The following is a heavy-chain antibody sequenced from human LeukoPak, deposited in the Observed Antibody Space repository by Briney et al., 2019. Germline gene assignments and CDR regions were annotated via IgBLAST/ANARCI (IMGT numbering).Heavy chain of an antibody. CDR1: GYSFILYG. Sequence: ASVKVSCKTSGYSFILYGISWVRQAPGQGLEWMGWINPNSGGTNYAQKFQGRVTMTRDTSISTAYMEPSRLRSDDTAVYYCARGNTRSLIAAAGLKWGQGTLVTVSS. V-gene: IGHV1-2*02. D-gene: IGHD6-13*01. CDR3: ARGNTRSLIAAAGLK. J-gene: IGHJ4*02. CDR2: INPNSGGT.